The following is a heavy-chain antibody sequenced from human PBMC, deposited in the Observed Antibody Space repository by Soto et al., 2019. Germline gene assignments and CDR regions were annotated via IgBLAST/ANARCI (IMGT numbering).Heavy chain of an antibody. D-gene: IGHD2-15*01. Sequence: SVKVSCKASGYTFSNSGISWVRQAPGQGLEWMGGIITIIGTANYAQKFQGRVTITADESTSTAYMEPSSLRSEDTAVYYCARLLGYCSGGSCSRRNDYWGQGTLVTVSS. CDR3: ARLLGYCSGGSCSRRNDY. V-gene: IGHV1-69*13. CDR1: GYTFSNSG. CDR2: IITIIGTA. J-gene: IGHJ4*02.